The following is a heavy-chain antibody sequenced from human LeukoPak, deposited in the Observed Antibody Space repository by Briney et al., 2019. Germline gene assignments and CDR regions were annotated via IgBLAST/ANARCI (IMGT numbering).Heavy chain of an antibody. Sequence: QTGGSLRLSCAASGFTFSTYAMHWVRQAPGKGLEWVAVISYDGSNKYYADSVKGRFTISRDNSKNTLYLQMNSLRAEDTAVYYCAKVPHGDYAVDYWGQGTLVTVSS. D-gene: IGHD4-17*01. CDR3: AKVPHGDYAVDY. CDR1: GFTFSTYA. V-gene: IGHV3-30*04. CDR2: ISYDGSNK. J-gene: IGHJ4*02.